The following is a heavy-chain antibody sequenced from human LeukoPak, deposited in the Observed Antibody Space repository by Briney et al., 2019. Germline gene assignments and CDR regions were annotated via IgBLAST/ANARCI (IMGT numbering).Heavy chain of an antibody. V-gene: IGHV3-74*01. CDR3: ARDPPTTAPPMDV. J-gene: IGHJ6*03. CDR2: INSDGSST. Sequence: GGSLRLSCAASGFTFSSYWMHWVRQAPGKGLVWVSRINSDGSSTSYADSVKGRFTISKDNAKNTLYPQMNSLRAEDTAVYYCARDPPTTAPPMDVWGKGTTVTVSS. D-gene: IGHD4-11*01. CDR1: GFTFSSYW.